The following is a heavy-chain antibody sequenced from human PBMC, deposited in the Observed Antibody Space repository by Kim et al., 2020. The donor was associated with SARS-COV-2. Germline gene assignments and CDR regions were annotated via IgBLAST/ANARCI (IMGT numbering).Heavy chain of an antibody. J-gene: IGHJ5*02. CDR2: INTNTGNP. V-gene: IGHV7-4-1*02. D-gene: IGHD2-2*01. CDR1: GYTFTSYA. CDR3: ARDLSSSYGDWFDP. Sequence: ASVKVSCKASGYTFTSYAMNWVRQAPGQGLEWMGWINTNTGNPTYAQGFTGRFVFSLDTSVSTAYLQISSLKAEDTAVYYCARDLSSSYGDWFDPWGQGTLVTVSS.